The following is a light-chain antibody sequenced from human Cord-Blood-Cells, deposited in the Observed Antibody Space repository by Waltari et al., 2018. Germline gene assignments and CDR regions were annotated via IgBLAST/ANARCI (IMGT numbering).Light chain of an antibody. CDR2: GAS. CDR3: QQYNNWPPYS. V-gene: IGKV3-15*01. CDR1: QSVSSN. J-gene: IGKJ2*03. Sequence: EIVMTQSPATLSASPGERATPSCRASQSVSSNLAWYQQKPGKAPRLLIYGASTRATGIPARFSGSGYGTEFTLTISSLQSEDFAVYYCQQYNNWPPYSFGQGTKLEIK.